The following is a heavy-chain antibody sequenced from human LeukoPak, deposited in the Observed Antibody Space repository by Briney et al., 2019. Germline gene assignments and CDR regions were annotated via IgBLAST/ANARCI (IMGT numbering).Heavy chain of an antibody. D-gene: IGHD3-9*01. CDR1: GGSTSSYY. V-gene: IGHV4-4*07. J-gene: IGHJ5*02. CDR3: ARYTEDYDILTGYSYNWFDP. Sequence: SETLSLTCTVSGGSTSSYYWSWIRQPAGKGLEWIGRIYTSGSTNYNPSLKSRVTMSVDTSKNQFSLKLSSVTAADTAVYYCARYTEDYDILTGYSYNWFDPWGQGTLVTVSS. CDR2: IYTSGST.